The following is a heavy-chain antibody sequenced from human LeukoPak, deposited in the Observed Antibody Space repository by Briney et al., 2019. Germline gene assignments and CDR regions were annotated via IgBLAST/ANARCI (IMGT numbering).Heavy chain of an antibody. V-gene: IGHV1-2*06. CDR3: ARANKLGNVVLLFY. D-gene: IGHD1/OR15-1a*01. CDR1: GYTFTVYY. J-gene: IGHJ4*02. CDR2: INPNSGGT. Sequence: ASVKVSCKASGYTFTVYYMHWVRQAPGQGLEWMGRINPNSGGTNYAQKFQGRVTMTRDTSISTAYMELSRLRSDDTAVYYCARANKLGNVVLLFYWGQGTLVTVSS.